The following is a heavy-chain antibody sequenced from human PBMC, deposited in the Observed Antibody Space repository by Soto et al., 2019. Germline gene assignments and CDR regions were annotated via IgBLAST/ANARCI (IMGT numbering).Heavy chain of an antibody. J-gene: IGHJ3*02. CDR2: MNPNSGNT. CDR1: GYTFTSYD. CDR3: ARGLSYYGSGSYPDAFDI. D-gene: IGHD3-10*01. Sequence: ASVKASCKASGYTFTSYDINWVRQATGQGLEWMGWMNPNSGNTGYAQKFQGRVTMTRNTSISTAYMELSSLRSEDTAVYYCARGLSYYGSGSYPDAFDIWGQGTMVTVSS. V-gene: IGHV1-8*01.